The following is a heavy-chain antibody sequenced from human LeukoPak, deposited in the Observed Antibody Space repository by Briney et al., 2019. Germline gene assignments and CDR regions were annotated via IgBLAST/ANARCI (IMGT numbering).Heavy chain of an antibody. CDR1: GFIVSRNY. J-gene: IGHJ6*02. CDR2: FYSGGST. CDR3: AREGPYYNMDV. Sequence: GGSLRLSCAVSGFIVSRNYMSWVRQAPGKGLEWVSVFYSGGSTYYADSVKGRFTISRDNFKNTLYLQMNRLRVEDTAVYFCAREGPYYNMDVWGQGTTVTVSS. V-gene: IGHV3-53*01.